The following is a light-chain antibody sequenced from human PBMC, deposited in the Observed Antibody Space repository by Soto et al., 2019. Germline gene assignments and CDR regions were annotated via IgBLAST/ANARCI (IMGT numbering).Light chain of an antibody. V-gene: IGKV3-15*01. Sequence: EVVMTQSPATLSVSPGERPTPSCRAGQSITRNLAWYQQKAGQAPRLLMYGASTRATGVPARFSGSGSGTEFTLTISSLQSEDFAIYYCQQYNHWPSYTFGQGTKLEIK. J-gene: IGKJ2*01. CDR1: QSITRN. CDR3: QQYNHWPSYT. CDR2: GAS.